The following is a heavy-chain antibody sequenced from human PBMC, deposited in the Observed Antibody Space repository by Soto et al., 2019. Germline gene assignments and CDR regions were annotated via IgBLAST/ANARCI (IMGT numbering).Heavy chain of an antibody. CDR1: GFSLSTYG. CDR3: AKDATRYSGSDFSQ. CDR2: ISYDGSNK. Sequence: GVSLRLSCEASGFSLSTYGMHWVRQAPGKGLEWVAVISYDGSNKYHADSVKGRFTISRDNSRNTPYLQMNSLRLDDTAVYYCAKDATRYSGSDFSQWGQGTLVTVSS. D-gene: IGHD5-12*01. V-gene: IGHV3-30*18. J-gene: IGHJ4*02.